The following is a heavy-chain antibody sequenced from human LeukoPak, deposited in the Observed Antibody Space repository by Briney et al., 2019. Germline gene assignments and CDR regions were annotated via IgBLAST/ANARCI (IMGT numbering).Heavy chain of an antibody. J-gene: IGHJ3*01. V-gene: IGHV3-30*02. CDR3: TKSIAIVESEAFDF. CDR2: IWHDGTHK. D-gene: IGHD3-3*01. CDR1: GFIFSDYG. Sequence: PGGSLRLSCAASGFIFSDYGIQWVRQAPGKGLEWVTSIWHDGTHKSYADSVKGRFTVARDNSKNTVYLQMNGLKGEDTAVYYCTKSIAIVESEAFDFWSQGTMVTVSS.